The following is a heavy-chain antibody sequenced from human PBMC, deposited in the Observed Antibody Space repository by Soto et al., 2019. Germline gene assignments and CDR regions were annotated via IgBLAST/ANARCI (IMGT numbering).Heavy chain of an antibody. D-gene: IGHD3-9*01. Sequence: GGSLRLSCAASGFTFSDYYMSWVRQAPGKGLEWVSYISSSSSYTNYADSVKGRFTISRDNAKNSLYLQMNSLRAEDTAVYYCFPSLRDYGMDVWGQGTTVTVSS. CDR3: FPSLRDYGMDV. V-gene: IGHV3-11*06. CDR1: GFTFSDYY. J-gene: IGHJ6*02. CDR2: ISSSSSYT.